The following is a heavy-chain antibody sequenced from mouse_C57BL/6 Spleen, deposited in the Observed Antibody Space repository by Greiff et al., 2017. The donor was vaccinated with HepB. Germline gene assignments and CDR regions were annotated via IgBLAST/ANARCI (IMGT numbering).Heavy chain of an antibody. D-gene: IGHD4-1*01. Sequence: EVQLQQSGPELVKPGASVKMSCKASGYTFTDYNMHWVKQSHGKSLEWIGYINPNNGGTSYNQKFKGKATLTVNKSSSTAYMELRSLTSEDAAVYCCARLGRFSSWFAYWGQGTLVTVSA. CDR3: ARLGRFSSWFAY. CDR1: GYTFTDYN. CDR2: INPNNGGT. V-gene: IGHV1-22*01. J-gene: IGHJ3*01.